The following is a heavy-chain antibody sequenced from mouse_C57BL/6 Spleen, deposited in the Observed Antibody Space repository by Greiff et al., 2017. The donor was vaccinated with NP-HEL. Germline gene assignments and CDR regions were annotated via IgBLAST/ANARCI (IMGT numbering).Heavy chain of an antibody. CDR1: GYAFSSSW. V-gene: IGHV1-82*01. CDR2: IYPGDGDT. D-gene: IGHD5-1*01. CDR3: AREVVPPYYFDY. Sequence: QVQLQQSGPELVKPGASVKISCKASGYAFSSSWMNWVKQRPGKGLEWIGRIYPGDGDTNYNGKFKGQATLTADNSSSTAYMQLSSLTSEDSAVYFCAREVVPPYYFDYWGQGTTLTVSS. J-gene: IGHJ2*01.